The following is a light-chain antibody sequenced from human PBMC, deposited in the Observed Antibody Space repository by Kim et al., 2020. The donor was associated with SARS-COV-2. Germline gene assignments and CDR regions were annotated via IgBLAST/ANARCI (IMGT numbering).Light chain of an antibody. CDR2: QDS. J-gene: IGLJ2*01. CDR1: KLGDKY. CDR3: QAWDSSTLVV. Sequence: VSPGQTASITCSGDKLGDKYACWYQQKPGQSPVLVIYQDSKRPSGIPERFSGSNSGNTATLTISGTQAMDEADYYCQAWDSSTLVVFGGGTQLTV. V-gene: IGLV3-1*01.